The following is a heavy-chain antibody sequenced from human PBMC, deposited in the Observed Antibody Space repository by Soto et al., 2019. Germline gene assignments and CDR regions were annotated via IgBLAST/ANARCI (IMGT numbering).Heavy chain of an antibody. Sequence: PGGSLRLSCAASGVNFNNVWMNWVRQAPGKGPEWVGRIKSKTDGGTTDYAAPVKGRFTISRDDSENTLYLQMNSLKTEDTAVYYCSHGYYQYFNSWGQGTLVTVSS. V-gene: IGHV3-15*07. D-gene: IGHD5-18*01. J-gene: IGHJ4*02. CDR1: GVNFNNVW. CDR2: IKSKTDGGTT. CDR3: SHGYYQYFNS.